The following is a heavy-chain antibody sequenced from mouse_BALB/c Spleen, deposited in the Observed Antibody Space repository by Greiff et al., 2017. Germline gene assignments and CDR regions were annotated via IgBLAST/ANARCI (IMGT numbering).Heavy chain of an antibody. CDR1: GYTFTSYW. J-gene: IGHJ2*01. CDR2: IDPSDSYT. CDR3: TSSSTMITTDY. V-gene: IGHV1S127*01. Sequence: VQLQQPGAELVKPGASVKMSCKASGYTFTSYWMHWVKQRPGQGLEWIGVIDPSDSYTSYNQKFKGKATLTVDTSSSTAYMQLSSLTSEDSAVYYCTSSSTMITTDYWGQGTTLTVSS. D-gene: IGHD2-4*01.